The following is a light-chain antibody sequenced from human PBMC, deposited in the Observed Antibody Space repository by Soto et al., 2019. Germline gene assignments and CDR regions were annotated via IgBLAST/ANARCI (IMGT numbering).Light chain of an antibody. J-gene: IGKJ1*01. CDR1: QNIIRSY. CDR3: QQYGSSLRT. CDR2: GAS. V-gene: IGKV3-20*01. Sequence: EIVVTQSPGTLSLSPGERATLSCRASQNIIRSYLAWYQQKPGQAPRLLIYGASSRATGIPDRFSGSGSETDFTLTISRLEPEDFAVYYCQQYGSSLRTFGQGTKVEIK.